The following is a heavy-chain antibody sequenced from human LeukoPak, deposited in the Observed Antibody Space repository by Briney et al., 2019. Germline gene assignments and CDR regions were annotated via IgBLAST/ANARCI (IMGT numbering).Heavy chain of an antibody. D-gene: IGHD6-13*01. V-gene: IGHV3-9*01. CDR1: GFTFDDYA. CDR3: AKGAGSNWYYFDC. Sequence: GGSLRLSCAASGFTFDDYAMHWVRQAPGKGLEWVEGISWNSGSIGYADSVQGRFTISRDTARDSLYLQMNILRAEDTAFYYCAKGAGSNWYYFDCWGQGTLVTVSS. CDR2: ISWNSGSI. J-gene: IGHJ4*02.